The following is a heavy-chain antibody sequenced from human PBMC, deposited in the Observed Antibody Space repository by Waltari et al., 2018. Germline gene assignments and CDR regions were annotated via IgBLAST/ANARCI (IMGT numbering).Heavy chain of an antibody. CDR1: RFSFSGYW. Sequence: DVHLVESGGGLVQPGGSLRLSCAASRFSFSGYWMSWVRQAPGGGLEWVANIKQDEREKYYLDSVKGRFTVSRDNARNSLYLQMNNLRAEDTAVYYCARDYDSYFDYWGQGTPVTVSS. V-gene: IGHV3-7*03. CDR3: ARDYDSYFDY. J-gene: IGHJ4*02. CDR2: IKQDEREK. D-gene: IGHD3-3*01.